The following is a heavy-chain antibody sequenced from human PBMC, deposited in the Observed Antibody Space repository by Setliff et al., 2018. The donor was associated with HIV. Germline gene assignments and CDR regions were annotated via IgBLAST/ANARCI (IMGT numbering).Heavy chain of an antibody. Sequence: SETLSLTCVISGGSIGSHYWSWIRQSPGKGLEWIGNIHYTGISDINPSLNGRVAFSVRASTNQFSLDLGSVPAADTAVYFCARDKSFKDEDIGGYYLVNYFDPWGQGTLVTVSS. CDR1: GGSIGSHY. V-gene: IGHV4-59*11. D-gene: IGHD3-22*01. CDR3: ARDKSFKDEDIGGYYLVNYFDP. J-gene: IGHJ5*02. CDR2: IHYTGIS.